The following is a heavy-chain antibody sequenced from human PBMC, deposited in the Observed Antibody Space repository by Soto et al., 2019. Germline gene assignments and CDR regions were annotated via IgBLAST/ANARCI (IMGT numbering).Heavy chain of an antibody. J-gene: IGHJ4*02. V-gene: IGHV4-31*01. CDR3: AGEPSI. CDR2: IYYSGTT. Sequence: QVQLQESGPGLVKPSQTLSLTCTVSGGSISSGGYYWTWIRQHPGKGLEWIGYIYYSGTTYYNPSLKSLLTISVYTSKNQLSLKLSSVTAADAAVYYCAGEPSIWGQGTLVTVSS. CDR1: GGSISSGGYY.